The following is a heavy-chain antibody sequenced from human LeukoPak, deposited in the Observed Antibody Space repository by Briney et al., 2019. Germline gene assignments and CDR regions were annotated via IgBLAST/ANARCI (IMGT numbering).Heavy chain of an antibody. V-gene: IGHV3-30*18. CDR1: GFTFSSYG. CDR2: TSYDGSNK. J-gene: IGHJ3*02. Sequence: GRSLRLSCAASGFTFSSYGMHWVRQAPGKGLEWVAVTSYDGSNKYYADSVKGRFTISRDNSKNTLYLQMNSLRAEDTAVYYCAKLYDAFDIWGQGTMVTVSS. CDR3: AKLYDAFDI.